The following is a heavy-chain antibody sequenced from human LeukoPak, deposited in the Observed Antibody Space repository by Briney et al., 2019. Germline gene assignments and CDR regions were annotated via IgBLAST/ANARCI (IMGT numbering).Heavy chain of an antibody. D-gene: IGHD3-22*01. CDR2: ITSGGHI. CDR1: GFTFSSYS. Sequence: PGGSLRLSCAASGFTFSSYSMNWVRQAPGKGLEWVSSITSGGHIYYADSVKGRFTISRDNAKNSLYLQMNSLRAEDTAIYYCAGGAEYYYDSSGYFPFDYWGQGTLVTVSS. CDR3: AGGAEYYYDSSGYFPFDY. J-gene: IGHJ4*02. V-gene: IGHV3-21*01.